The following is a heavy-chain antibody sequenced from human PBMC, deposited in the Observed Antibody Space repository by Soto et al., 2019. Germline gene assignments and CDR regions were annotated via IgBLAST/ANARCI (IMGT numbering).Heavy chain of an antibody. CDR1: GYTFTSTG. J-gene: IGHJ4*02. D-gene: IGHD3-10*01. Sequence: ASVKVSCKASGYTFTSTGISWVRQAPGQGPEWMGWISGFNDKTNYAQKFQGRVTMTADTSTTTAYMEMRSLTSDDTAVYYCARDLDGSGSYYTDYWGQGTLVTVSS. CDR3: ARDLDGSGSYYTDY. V-gene: IGHV1-18*01. CDR2: ISGFNDKT.